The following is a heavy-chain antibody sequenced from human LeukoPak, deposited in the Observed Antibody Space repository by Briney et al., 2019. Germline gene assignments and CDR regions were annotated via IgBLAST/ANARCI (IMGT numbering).Heavy chain of an antibody. J-gene: IGHJ3*02. CDR2: IYYSGGT. D-gene: IGHD3-10*01. Sequence: PSETLSLTCTVSGGSISSSSYYWGWIRQPPGKGLEWIGSIYYSGGTYYNPSLKSRVTISVDTSKNQFSLKLSSVTAADTAVYYCARLDYYASGAFDIWGQGTMVTVSS. V-gene: IGHV4-39*01. CDR1: GGSISSSSYY. CDR3: ARLDYYASGAFDI.